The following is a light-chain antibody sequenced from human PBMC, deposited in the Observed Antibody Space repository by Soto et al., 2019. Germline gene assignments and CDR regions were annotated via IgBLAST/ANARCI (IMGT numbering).Light chain of an antibody. J-gene: IGKJ1*01. CDR1: QSIGYW. Sequence: DIQMTQSPSTLPASVGDRVTITCRASQSIGYWLAWYQQKPGKAPNLLLYAASTLETGVPSRFSGSGYGTEFTLTIASLQPDDSARYYCQQYNSFSKTFGRGAKVDIK. CDR3: QQYNSFSKT. CDR2: AAS. V-gene: IGKV1-5*01.